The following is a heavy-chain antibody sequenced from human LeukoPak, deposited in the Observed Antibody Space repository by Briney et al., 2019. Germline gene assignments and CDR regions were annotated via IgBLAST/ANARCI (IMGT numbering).Heavy chain of an antibody. CDR2: IYYSGSI. J-gene: IGHJ4*02. CDR3: ARVDLIVGATYFDY. D-gene: IGHD1-26*01. Sequence: SQTLSLTCTVSGGSISSGDYYWSWIRQPPGKGLEWIGYIYYSGSIYYNPSLKSRVTISVDTSKNQFSLKLSSVTAADTAVYYCARVDLIVGATYFDYWGQGTLVTVSS. V-gene: IGHV4-30-4*08. CDR1: GGSISSGDYY.